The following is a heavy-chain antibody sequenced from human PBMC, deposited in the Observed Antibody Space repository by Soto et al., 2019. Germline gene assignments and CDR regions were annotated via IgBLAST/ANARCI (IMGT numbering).Heavy chain of an antibody. CDR2: IIPIFGTA. V-gene: IGHV1-69*13. D-gene: IGHD6-6*01. J-gene: IGHJ4*02. CDR1: GGTFSSYA. Sequence: GASVKVSCKASGGTFSSYAISWVRQAPGQGLEWMGGIIPIFGTANYAQKFQGRVTITADESTSTAYMELSSLRSEDTTVYYCARDTKYSSSFFDYWGQGTLVTVSS. CDR3: ARDTKYSSSFFDY.